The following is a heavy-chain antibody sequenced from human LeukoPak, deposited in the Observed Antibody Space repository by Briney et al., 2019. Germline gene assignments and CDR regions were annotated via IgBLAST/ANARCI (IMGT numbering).Heavy chain of an antibody. D-gene: IGHD3-22*01. J-gene: IGHJ6*03. CDR2: IYPSGST. CDR3: TRDRHDSSGHYYDYYYMDV. Sequence: SETLSLTRTVSGGSISSGSDYWSWIRQPAGKGLEWIGRIYPSGSTNYNPSLKRRVAISLDTSKNQFSLKLSSVTAADTAVYYCTRDRHDSSGHYYDYYYMDVWGKGTTVTVSS. V-gene: IGHV4-61*02. CDR1: GGSISSGSDY.